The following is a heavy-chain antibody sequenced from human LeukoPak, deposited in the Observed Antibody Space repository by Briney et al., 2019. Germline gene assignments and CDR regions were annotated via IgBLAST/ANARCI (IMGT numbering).Heavy chain of an antibody. D-gene: IGHD3-9*01. Sequence: SETLSLTCAVYGGSFSGYYWSWIRQPPGKGLEWIGSIYYSGSTYYNPSLKSRVTISVDTSKNQFSLKLSSVTAADTAVYYCATNYDILTGPSFDAFDIWGQGTMVTVSS. J-gene: IGHJ3*02. CDR2: IYYSGST. CDR1: GGSFSGYY. CDR3: ATNYDILTGPSFDAFDI. V-gene: IGHV4-34*01.